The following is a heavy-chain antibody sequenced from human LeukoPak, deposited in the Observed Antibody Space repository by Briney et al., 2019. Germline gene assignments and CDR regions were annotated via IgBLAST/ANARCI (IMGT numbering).Heavy chain of an antibody. D-gene: IGHD3-9*01. CDR1: GYSFTDYW. J-gene: IGHJ3*02. Sequence: GESPKISCKASGYSFTDYWVGWVRQMPGKGLEWMGIFYPGDSDTRYSPSFQGQVTISADKSITTAYLQWNSLKASETAFYFCARRLTDWRQDHDGFDIWGQGTMVTVSS. CDR3: ARRLTDWRQDHDGFDI. CDR2: FYPGDSDT. V-gene: IGHV5-51*01.